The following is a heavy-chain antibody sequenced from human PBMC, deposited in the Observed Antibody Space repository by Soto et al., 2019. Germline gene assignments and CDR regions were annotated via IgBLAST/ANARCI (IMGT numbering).Heavy chain of an antibody. J-gene: IGHJ4*02. Sequence: SETLSLTCTVSGGSISSGGYYWSWIRQHPGKGLEWIGYIYYSGSTYYNPSLKSRVTISVDTSKNQFSLKLSSVTAADTAVYYCAREGRLVLFFDYWGQGTLVTVSS. V-gene: IGHV4-31*03. CDR1: GGSISSGGYY. CDR3: AREGRLVLFFDY. CDR2: IYYSGST. D-gene: IGHD6-19*01.